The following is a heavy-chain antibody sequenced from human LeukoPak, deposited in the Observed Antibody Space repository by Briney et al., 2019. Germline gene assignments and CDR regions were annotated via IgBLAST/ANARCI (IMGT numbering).Heavy chain of an antibody. Sequence: SETLSLTCTVSGGSISSYYWSWIRQPPGKGLEWIGYIYYSGSTNYNPSLKSRVTISVDTSKNQFSLKLSSVTAADTAVYYCARSEDYDFLSGYPAVDAFDIWGQGTMVTVSS. CDR2: IYYSGST. CDR1: GGSISSYY. V-gene: IGHV4-59*13. J-gene: IGHJ3*02. CDR3: ARSEDYDFLSGYPAVDAFDI. D-gene: IGHD3-3*01.